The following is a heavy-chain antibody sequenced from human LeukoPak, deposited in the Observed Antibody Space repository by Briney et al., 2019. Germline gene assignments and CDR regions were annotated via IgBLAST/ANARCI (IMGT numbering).Heavy chain of an antibody. V-gene: IGHV3-30-3*01. D-gene: IGHD2-15*01. CDR2: ISYDGSNK. CDR1: GFTFSSYA. J-gene: IGHJ3*02. Sequence: GGSLRLSCAASGFTFSSYAMHWVRQAPGKGLEWVAVISYDGSNKYYADSVKGRFTISRDNSKNTLYLQMNSLRAEDTAVYYCARGGLSGAFDIWGQGTMVTVSS. CDR3: ARGGLSGAFDI.